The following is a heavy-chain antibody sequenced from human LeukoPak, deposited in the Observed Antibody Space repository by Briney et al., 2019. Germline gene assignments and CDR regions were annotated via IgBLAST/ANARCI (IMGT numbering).Heavy chain of an antibody. D-gene: IGHD6-19*01. CDR1: GYTLTELS. CDR2: FDPEDGET. CDR3: ATVGYSSGWLFDY. V-gene: IGHV1-24*01. J-gene: IGHJ4*02. Sequence: ASVKVSCKVSGYTLTELSMHWVRQAPGKGLEWMGGFDPEDGETIYAQKFQGRVTMTEDTSTDTAYMELSSLRSEDTAVYYRATVGYSSGWLFDYWGQGTLVTVSS.